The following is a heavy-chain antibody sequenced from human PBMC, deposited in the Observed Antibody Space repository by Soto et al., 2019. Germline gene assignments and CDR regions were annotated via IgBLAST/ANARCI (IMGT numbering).Heavy chain of an antibody. CDR1: GYRFSNHW. J-gene: IGHJ4*02. CDR3: ARRSREFWSGPDY. V-gene: IGHV5-51*01. Sequence: GAYLKITCEGVGYRFSNHWIAWVRQMPEKGLEWMGTIYPGDSDMRYSPSFRGQVTISVDKSINTAYLQWGSLKASDTANYYCARRSREFWSGPDYWGQGTPGAAAS. D-gene: IGHD3-3*01. CDR2: IYPGDSDM.